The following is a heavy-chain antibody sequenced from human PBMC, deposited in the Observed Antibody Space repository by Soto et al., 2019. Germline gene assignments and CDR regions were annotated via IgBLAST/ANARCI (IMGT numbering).Heavy chain of an antibody. CDR2: IYYTGNT. CDR3: AAGVDHDKGGY. V-gene: IGHV4-59*01. Sequence: QVRLQESGPGLVKPSETLSLTCTVSGGSISPSYWNWVRQPPGKGPEWIGCIYYTGNTHYNPSLTSRVATSRGTSKSQFPLELPSVTAADSYVYFCAAGVDHDKGGYWGQGTLVTVSS. CDR1: GGSISPSY. J-gene: IGHJ4*02. D-gene: IGHD3-9*01.